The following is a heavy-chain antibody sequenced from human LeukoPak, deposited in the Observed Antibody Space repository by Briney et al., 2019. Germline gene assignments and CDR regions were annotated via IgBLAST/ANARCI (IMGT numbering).Heavy chain of an antibody. CDR2: IIPILVIA. Sequence: HWASVTVSCKASGGTFSSYAISWVRQAPGQGLEWMGRIIPILVIANYAQKFQGRVTIIADKSTSTAYMELSSLRSEDTAVYYCARERCSGGSCYPGSPFDPWGQGTLSPSPQ. V-gene: IGHV1-69*04. J-gene: IGHJ5*02. CDR3: ARERCSGGSCYPGSPFDP. D-gene: IGHD2-15*01. CDR1: GGTFSSYA.